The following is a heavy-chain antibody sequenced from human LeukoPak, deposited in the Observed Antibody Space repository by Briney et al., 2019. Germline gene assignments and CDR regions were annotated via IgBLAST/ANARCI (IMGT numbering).Heavy chain of an antibody. Sequence: GGSLRPSCAASGFTFSSYWMHWVRQAPGKGLVWVSRINSDGSSTSYADSVKGRFTISRDNAKNTLYLQMNSLRAEDTAVYYCARVDDYIWGSYRTDYWGQGTLVTVSS. CDR1: GFTFSSYW. J-gene: IGHJ4*02. CDR2: INSDGSST. V-gene: IGHV3-74*01. CDR3: ARVDDYIWGSYRTDY. D-gene: IGHD3-16*02.